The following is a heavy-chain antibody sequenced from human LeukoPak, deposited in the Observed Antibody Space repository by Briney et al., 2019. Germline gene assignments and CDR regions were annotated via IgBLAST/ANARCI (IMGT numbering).Heavy chain of an antibody. CDR2: INPNSGGT. J-gene: IGHJ4*02. CDR3: ARDGDDSSGFYHN. D-gene: IGHD3-22*01. CDR1: GYIFTDYY. V-gene: IGHV1-2*02. Sequence: ASVKVSCTASGYIFTDYYMHWVRQAPGQGLEYVGWINPNSGGTNYAHKFQGRVTMTRDTSISTAYMELSRLRSDDTAVFYCARDGDDSSGFYHNWGQGTLVTVSS.